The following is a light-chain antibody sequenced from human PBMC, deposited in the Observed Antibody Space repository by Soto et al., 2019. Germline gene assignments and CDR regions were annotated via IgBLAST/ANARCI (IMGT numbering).Light chain of an antibody. CDR2: EVS. CDR1: SSDVGRYNY. J-gene: IGLJ3*02. Sequence: QSALTQPASVSGSPGQSITISCTGTSSDVGRYNYVSWYQQHPGKAPKLMIYEVSNRPSGVSNRFSASKSGNTASLTISGLQAEDEADYYCTSYTSSTTWVFGGGTNVTVL. CDR3: TSYTSSTTWV. V-gene: IGLV2-14*01.